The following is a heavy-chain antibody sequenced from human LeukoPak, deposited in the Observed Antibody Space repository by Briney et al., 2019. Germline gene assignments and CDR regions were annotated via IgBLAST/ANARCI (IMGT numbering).Heavy chain of an antibody. D-gene: IGHD3-22*01. J-gene: IGHJ4*02. V-gene: IGHV1-18*01. Sequence: ASVKVSCKTSGYSFTTYGISWVRQAPGQGLEWLGWITAYNGNTKYAPKVQGRVTMTTDKSTGTAYMELRSLRSDDTAVYFCARDGHRMYYYESSDYRFDSWGQGTLVTVSS. CDR2: ITAYNGNT. CDR1: GYSFTTYG. CDR3: ARDGHRMYYYESSDYRFDS.